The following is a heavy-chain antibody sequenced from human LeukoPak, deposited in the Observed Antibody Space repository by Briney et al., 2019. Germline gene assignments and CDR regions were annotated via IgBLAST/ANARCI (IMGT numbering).Heavy chain of an antibody. Sequence: PGGPLRLSCAASGFTFSNAWMSWVRQAPGKGLEWVGRIKSKTDGGTTDYAAPVKGRFTISRDDSKNTLYLQMNSLKTEDTAVYYCTTDLVVRQTRNYYFDYWGQGTLVTVSS. CDR2: IKSKTDGGTT. V-gene: IGHV3-15*01. D-gene: IGHD1-7*01. CDR1: GFTFSNAW. CDR3: TTDLVVRQTRNYYFDY. J-gene: IGHJ4*02.